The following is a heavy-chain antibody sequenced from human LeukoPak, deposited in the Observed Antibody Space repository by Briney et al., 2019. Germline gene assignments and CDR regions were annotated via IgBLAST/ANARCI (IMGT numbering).Heavy chain of an antibody. Sequence: PGGSLRLSCAASGFTFSSYAMHWVRQAPGKGLEWVAVISYDGSNKYYADSVKGRFTISRDNSKNTLYLQMNSLRAEDTAVYYCARRPRDYGSGSYYTDYFDYWGQGTLVTVSS. J-gene: IGHJ4*02. V-gene: IGHV3-30-3*01. CDR1: GFTFSSYA. CDR2: ISYDGSNK. D-gene: IGHD3-10*01. CDR3: ARRPRDYGSGSYYTDYFDY.